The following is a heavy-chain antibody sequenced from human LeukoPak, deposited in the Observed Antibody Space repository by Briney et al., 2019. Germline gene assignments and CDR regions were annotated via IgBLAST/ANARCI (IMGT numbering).Heavy chain of an antibody. CDR3: AREVGYYGSGSYNWFDP. CDR1: GYTFTSYD. V-gene: IGHV1-8*01. Sequence: ASVKVSCKASGYTFTSYDINWVRQATGQGLEWMGWMNPNSGNTGYAQKFQGRVTNTRNTSISTAYMELSSLRSEDTAVYYCAREVGYYGSGSYNWFDPWGQGTLVTVSS. D-gene: IGHD3-10*01. J-gene: IGHJ5*02. CDR2: MNPNSGNT.